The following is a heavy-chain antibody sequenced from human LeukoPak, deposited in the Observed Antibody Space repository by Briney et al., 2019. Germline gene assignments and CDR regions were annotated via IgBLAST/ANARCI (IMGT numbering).Heavy chain of an antibody. V-gene: IGHV3-30-3*02. CDR3: AKRAIVVVVAAPYNWFDP. D-gene: IGHD2-15*01. Sequence: GGSLRLSCAASGFTFSSYAMHWVRQAPGKGLEWVAVISYDGSNKYYADSVKGRFTISRDNSKNTLYLQMNSLRAEDTAVYYCAKRAIVVVVAAPYNWFDPWGQGTLVTVSS. J-gene: IGHJ5*02. CDR2: ISYDGSNK. CDR1: GFTFSSYA.